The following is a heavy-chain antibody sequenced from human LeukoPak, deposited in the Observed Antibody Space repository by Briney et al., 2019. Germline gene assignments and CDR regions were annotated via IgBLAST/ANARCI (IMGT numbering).Heavy chain of an antibody. CDR1: NDSINNYY. CDR2: IYYTGTT. V-gene: IGHV4-59*01. Sequence: SETLSLTCTVSNDSINNYYWNWIRQSPGKGLEWIGYIYYTGTTNYNPALKSRVTISVDTSKNQFSLKLRSVTAADTAVYYCARDEKRRYYDSSGYQNYYYYMDVWGKGTTVTVSS. J-gene: IGHJ6*03. CDR3: ARDEKRRYYDSSGYQNYYYYMDV. D-gene: IGHD3-22*01.